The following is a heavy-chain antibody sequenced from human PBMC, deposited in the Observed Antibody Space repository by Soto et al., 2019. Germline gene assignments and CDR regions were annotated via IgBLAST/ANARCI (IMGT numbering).Heavy chain of an antibody. CDR2: SHVGPDTT. D-gene: IGHD6-19*01. V-gene: IGHV1-46*01. CDR1: GYTFTSYY. CDR3: ARESSGTQYFDY. Sequence: QVQLEQSGAEVKKPGASMKVSCQASGYTFTSYYIHWVRQAPGQGLEWMGVSHVGPDTTMYAQKFQGRVTITRHTSTSTVYMELSRLISEDTAVYFCARESSGTQYFDYWGQGTLVTVSS. J-gene: IGHJ4*02.